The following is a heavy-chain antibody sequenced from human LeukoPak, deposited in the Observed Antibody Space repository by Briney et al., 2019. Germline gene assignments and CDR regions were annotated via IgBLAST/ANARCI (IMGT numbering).Heavy chain of an antibody. CDR1: GDSVSTKRAA. J-gene: IGHJ4*02. D-gene: IGHD5-18*01. CDR2: TYYRSKWFN. V-gene: IGHV6-1*01. CDR3: ARGLTPHVDTAMVTFDY. Sequence: SQTLSLTCAISGDSVSTKRAAWNWIRQSPSRGLEWLGRTYYRSKWFNDYAVSVKSRITINPDTSKNQFSLQLSSVTPEDTAVYYCARGLTPHVDTAMVTFDYWGQGTLVTVSS.